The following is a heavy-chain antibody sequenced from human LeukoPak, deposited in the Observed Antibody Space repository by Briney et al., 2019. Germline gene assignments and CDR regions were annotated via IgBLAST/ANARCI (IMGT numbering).Heavy chain of an antibody. CDR2: ISAYNGNT. CDR1: GYTFTSYG. V-gene: IGHV1-18*01. J-gene: IGHJ4*02. D-gene: IGHD6-19*01. Sequence: ASVKVSCKASGYTFTSYGISWVRQAPGQGLEWMGWISAYNGNTNYAQKLQGRVTITTDTSTSTAYMELRSLRSDDTAVYYCAREIGVGQWLAIDYWGQGTLVTVSS. CDR3: AREIGVGQWLAIDY.